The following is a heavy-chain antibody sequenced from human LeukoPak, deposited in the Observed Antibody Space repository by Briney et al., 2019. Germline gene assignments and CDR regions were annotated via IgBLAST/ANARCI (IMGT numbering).Heavy chain of an antibody. J-gene: IGHJ6*02. CDR1: GFTFSNFW. V-gene: IGHV3-7*05. CDR2: VKEDGSDK. CDR3: AKDSRGGPDYLAAAGYYYGMDV. D-gene: IGHD6-13*01. Sequence: GGSLRLSCVASGFTFSNFWMNWVRQAPGKGLEWVAKVKEDGSDKFYVDSVKGRFTISRGNSKNTLYLQMNSLRAEDTAVYYCAKDSRGGPDYLAAAGYYYGMDVWGQGTTVTVSS.